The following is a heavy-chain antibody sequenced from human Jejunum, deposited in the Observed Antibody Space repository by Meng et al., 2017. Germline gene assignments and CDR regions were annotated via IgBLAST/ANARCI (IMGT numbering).Heavy chain of an antibody. CDR3: ARVGYFHYALDV. J-gene: IGHJ3*01. CDR2: IFESGSP. Sequence: QVQMQESGPGLLKPSETLSLTCNVSGGSISSGGFYWSWIRQFPGKGLEWIAYIFESGSPYYTPSLKSRITISLDTSNNQFFLKMSSVTAADTAIYYCARVGYFHYALDVWGQGTTVTVSS. CDR1: GGSISSGGFY. V-gene: IGHV4-31*03. D-gene: IGHD2-2*03.